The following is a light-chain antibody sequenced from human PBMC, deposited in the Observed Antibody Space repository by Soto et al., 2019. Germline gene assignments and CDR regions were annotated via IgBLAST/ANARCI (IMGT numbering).Light chain of an antibody. V-gene: IGLV2-8*01. Sequence: QSVLTRPPSASGSPGQSVTISCTGTSSDVGGYNYVSWYQQHPGKAPKLMIYEVSKRPSGVPDRFSGSKSGNTASLTVSGLQAEVVADYYCTSYAGSNNVLYVFGTGTKVTDL. CDR1: SSDVGGYNY. J-gene: IGLJ1*01. CDR3: TSYAGSNNVLYV. CDR2: EVS.